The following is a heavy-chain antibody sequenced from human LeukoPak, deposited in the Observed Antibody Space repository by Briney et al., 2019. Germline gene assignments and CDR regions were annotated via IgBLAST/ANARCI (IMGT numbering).Heavy chain of an antibody. Sequence: GASVKVSCKASGYTFTSYYMHWVRQAPGQGLEWMGIINPSGGSTSYAQKFQGRVTMTRDTSTSTVYMELSSLRSEDTAVYYCARDDGGYYYDSSGYPLYWGQGTLVTVSS. V-gene: IGHV1-46*01. CDR3: ARDDGGYYYDSSGYPLY. CDR1: GYTFTSYY. D-gene: IGHD3-22*01. J-gene: IGHJ4*02. CDR2: INPSGGST.